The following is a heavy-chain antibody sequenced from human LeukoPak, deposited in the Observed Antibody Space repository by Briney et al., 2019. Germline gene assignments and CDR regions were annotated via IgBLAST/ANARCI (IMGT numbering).Heavy chain of an antibody. CDR3: ARGGTSGWRTPNDDY. D-gene: IGHD6-19*01. J-gene: IGHJ4*02. CDR2: SSPYNGNT. V-gene: IGHV1-18*01. CDR1: GYTFTTYG. Sequence: ASVKVSCKASGYTFTTYGISWVRQAPGQGLEWMGWSSPYNGNTNYAQKLRGRVTMTTDTSTSTAYMELRSMRSDDTAVYYCARGGTSGWRTPNDDYWGQGTLVTVSS.